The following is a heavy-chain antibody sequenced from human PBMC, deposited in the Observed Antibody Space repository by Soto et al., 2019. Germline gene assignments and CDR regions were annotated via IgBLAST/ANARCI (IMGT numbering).Heavy chain of an antibody. J-gene: IGHJ4*02. Sequence: ETLSLTCTVSGDSISTFYWSWIRQPPGKGLEWIGYIHYSGSTNYNPSLKSQVIISVDTSKNQFSLKLSSVTAADTAVYFCARVRSNLFDYWGQGTLVTVYS. CDR3: ARVRSNLFDY. V-gene: IGHV4-59*01. CDR1: GDSISTFY. CDR2: IHYSGST.